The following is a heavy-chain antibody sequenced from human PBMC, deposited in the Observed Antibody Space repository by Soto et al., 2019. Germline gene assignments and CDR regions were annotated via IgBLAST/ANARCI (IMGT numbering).Heavy chain of an antibody. CDR1: GGTFSSYA. Sequence: QVQLVQSGAEVKKPGSSVKVSCKASGGTFSSYAISWVRQAPGQGLEWMGGIIPIFGTANYAQKFQGRVTITADKSTSTAYMELSSLRSEDTAVYYCARGDLGSMRLALYSYYGMDVWGQGTTVTVSS. CDR2: IIPIFGTA. J-gene: IGHJ6*02. V-gene: IGHV1-69*06. CDR3: ARGDLGSMRLALYSYYGMDV. D-gene: IGHD2-2*01.